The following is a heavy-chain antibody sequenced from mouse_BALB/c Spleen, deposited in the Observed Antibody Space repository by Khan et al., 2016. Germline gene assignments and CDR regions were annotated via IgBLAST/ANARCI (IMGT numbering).Heavy chain of an antibody. Sequence: QVQLQQSGAELVRPGSSVKISCKASGYAFSSYWMNWVKQRPGQGLEWIGQIYPGDGDTNYNGKFQGKATLTADKSSRTADMQLSSLTSEDSTVSFWARVSGSGYVGWFAYWGQGTLVTVAA. D-gene: IGHD3-1*01. CDR2: IYPGDGDT. CDR3: ARVSGSGYVGWFAY. CDR1: GYAFSSYW. V-gene: IGHV1-80*01. J-gene: IGHJ3*01.